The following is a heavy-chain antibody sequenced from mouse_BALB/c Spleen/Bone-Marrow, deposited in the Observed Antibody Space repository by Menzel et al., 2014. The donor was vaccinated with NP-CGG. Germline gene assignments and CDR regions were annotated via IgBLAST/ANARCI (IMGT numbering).Heavy chain of an antibody. V-gene: IGHV1-7*01. Sequence: QVQLQQSGAGLAKPGASVKMSCKAYGYTFTSYWMHWVKQRPGQGLEWIGYINPSTGYTDYNQKFNDKATLTADKSSSTAYMQLSSLTSKDSAVYYCARGNPLYAMDYWGQGTSVTVSS. CDR3: ARGNPLYAMDY. J-gene: IGHJ4*01. CDR1: GYTFTSYW. CDR2: INPSTGYT. D-gene: IGHD2-1*01.